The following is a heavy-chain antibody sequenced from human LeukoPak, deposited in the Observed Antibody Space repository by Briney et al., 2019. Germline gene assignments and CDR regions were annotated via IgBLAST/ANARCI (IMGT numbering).Heavy chain of an antibody. D-gene: IGHD2-2*01. Sequence: ASVKVSCKASGYTFTSYDINWVRQATGQGLEWMGWMNPNSGNTGYAQKFQGRVTITRTTSISTAYMELSSLRSEDTAVYYCAITSGSSTSCEVLDAFDIWGQGTMVTVSS. V-gene: IGHV1-8*03. CDR2: MNPNSGNT. J-gene: IGHJ3*02. CDR3: AITSGSSTSCEVLDAFDI. CDR1: GYTFTSYD.